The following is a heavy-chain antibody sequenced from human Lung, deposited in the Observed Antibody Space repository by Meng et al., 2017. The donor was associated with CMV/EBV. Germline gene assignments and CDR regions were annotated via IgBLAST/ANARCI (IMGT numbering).Heavy chain of an antibody. CDR3: ARVAFYPSSDEYPPDHYYYGMDV. CDR1: GGTFRSYA. CDR2: IIPLFGTP. V-gene: IGHV1-69*06. J-gene: IGHJ6*02. Sequence: SXXVSXKASGGTFRSYAVNWVRLAPGQGLEWMGGIIPLFGTPTYAQKFQGRVTISADKVTGTAYMELSRLRSDDTAIYYCARVAFYPSSDEYPPDHYYYGMDVWXQGTXVTVSS. D-gene: IGHD6-19*01.